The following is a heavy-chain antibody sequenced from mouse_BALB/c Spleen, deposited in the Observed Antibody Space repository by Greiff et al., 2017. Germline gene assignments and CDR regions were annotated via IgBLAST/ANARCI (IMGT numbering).Heavy chain of an antibody. Sequence: EVQLQQSGTVLARPGASVKMSCKASGYTFTSYWMHWVKQRPGQGLEWIGAIYPGNSDTSYNQKFKGKAKLTAVTSTSTAYMELSSLTNEDSAVYYCTGEGGYPFAYWGQGTLVTVSA. D-gene: IGHD2-2*01. CDR2: IYPGNSDT. CDR3: TGEGGYPFAY. J-gene: IGHJ3*01. V-gene: IGHV1-5*01. CDR1: GYTFTSYW.